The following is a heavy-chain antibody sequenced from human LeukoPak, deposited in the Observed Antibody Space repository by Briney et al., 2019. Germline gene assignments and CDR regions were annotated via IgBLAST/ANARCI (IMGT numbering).Heavy chain of an antibody. J-gene: IGHJ3*02. CDR2: IYHSGST. CDR3: ARGMYSGETFDI. V-gene: IGHV4-30-2*01. Sequence: SSETLSPTCAVSGGSISSGGYSWSWIRQPPGKGLEWIGYIYHSGSTYYNPSLKSRVTISVDRSKNQFSLKLSSVTAADTAVYYCARGMYSGETFDIWGQGTMVTVSS. D-gene: IGHD3-10*01. CDR1: GGSISSGGYS.